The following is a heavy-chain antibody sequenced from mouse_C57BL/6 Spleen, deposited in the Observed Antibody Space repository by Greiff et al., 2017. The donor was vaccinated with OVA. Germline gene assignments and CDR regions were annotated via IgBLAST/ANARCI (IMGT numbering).Heavy chain of an antibody. D-gene: IGHD1-1*01. Sequence: QVQLQQPGAELVKPGASVKMSCKASGYTFTSYWITWVKQRPGQGLEWIGDIYPGSGSTNYNEKFKSKATLPVDTSSSTAYMQLSSLTSEDSAVYYCARDYGSSSYYAMDYWGQGTSVTVSS. CDR1: GYTFTSYW. CDR3: ARDYGSSSYYAMDY. CDR2: IYPGSGST. V-gene: IGHV1-55*01. J-gene: IGHJ4*01.